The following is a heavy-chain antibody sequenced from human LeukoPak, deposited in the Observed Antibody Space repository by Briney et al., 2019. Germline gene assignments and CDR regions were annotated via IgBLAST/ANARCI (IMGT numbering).Heavy chain of an antibody. CDR1: GFTFSSYS. V-gene: IGHV3-21*01. CDR2: ISSSSSYI. J-gene: IGHJ4*02. Sequence: GGSLRLSCAASGFTFSSYSMNWVRQAPGKGLEWASSISSSSSYIYYADSVKGRFTISRDNAKNSLYLQMNSLRAEDTAVYYCARAAGEMATIRYWGQGTLVTVSS. CDR3: ARAAGEMATIRY. D-gene: IGHD5-24*01.